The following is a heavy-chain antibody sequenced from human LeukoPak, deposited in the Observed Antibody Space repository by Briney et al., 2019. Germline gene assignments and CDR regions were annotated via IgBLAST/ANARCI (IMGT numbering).Heavy chain of an antibody. J-gene: IGHJ4*02. D-gene: IGHD3-10*01. CDR1: GGSFSGYY. CDR3: ARGRRLMVRGWFDY. CDR2: INHSGST. V-gene: IGHV4-34*01. Sequence: SETLSLTCAVYGGSFSGYYWSWIRQPPAKGLEWIGEINHSGSTNYNPSLKSRVTISVDTSKNQFSLKLSSVTAADTAVYYCARGRRLMVRGWFDYWGQGTLVTVSS.